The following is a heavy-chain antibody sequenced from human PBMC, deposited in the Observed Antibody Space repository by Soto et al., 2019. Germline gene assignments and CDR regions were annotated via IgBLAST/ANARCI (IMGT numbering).Heavy chain of an antibody. D-gene: IGHD5-12*01. J-gene: IGHJ6*02. CDR3: ATLRRVATIEDYYYGMDV. CDR2: IYYSGST. V-gene: IGHV4-59*01. CDR1: GGSISSYY. Sequence: SETLSLTCTVSGGSISSYYWSWIRQPPGKGLEWIGYIYYSGSTNYNPSLKSRVTISVDTSKNQFSLKLSSVTAADTAVYYCATLRRVATIEDYYYGMDVWGQGTTVTVSS.